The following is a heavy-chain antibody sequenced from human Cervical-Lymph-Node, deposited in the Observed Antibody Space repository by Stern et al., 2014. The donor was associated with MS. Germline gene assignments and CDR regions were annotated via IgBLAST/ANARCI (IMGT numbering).Heavy chain of an antibody. CDR3: TARHFMTWDI. CDR2: IKSEIDGGTT. J-gene: IGHJ4*02. V-gene: IGHV3-15*01. D-gene: IGHD1-26*01. Sequence: EVQLVESGGGLIKPGGSLRLSCAASGFTFYNAWMSWFRQAPGQGLEWVGRIKSEIDGGTTDYAAPVKGRFSISRDDSRNTLSLQMNSLKTEDTAVYYCTARHFMTWDIWGLGTLVSVSS. CDR1: GFTFYNAW.